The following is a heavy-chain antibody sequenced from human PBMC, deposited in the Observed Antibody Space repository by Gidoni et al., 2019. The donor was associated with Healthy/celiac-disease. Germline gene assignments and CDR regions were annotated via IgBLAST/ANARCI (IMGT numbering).Heavy chain of an antibody. CDR3: ARGWYPYGDYARGRFDP. CDR1: GGSFSGYY. V-gene: IGHV4-34*01. J-gene: IGHJ5*02. Sequence: QVQLQQWGAGLLKPSETLSLTCAVYGGSFSGYYWSWIRQPPGKGLEWIGEINHSGSTNYNPSLKSRVTISVDTSKNQFSLKLSSVTAADTAVYYCARGWYPYGDYARGRFDPWGQGTLVTVSS. CDR2: INHSGST. D-gene: IGHD4-17*01.